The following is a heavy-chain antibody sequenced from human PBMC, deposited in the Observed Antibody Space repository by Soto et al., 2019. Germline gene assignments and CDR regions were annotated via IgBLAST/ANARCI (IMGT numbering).Heavy chain of an antibody. V-gene: IGHV6-1*01. D-gene: IGHD5-12*01. Sequence: SQTLSLTCALSGDSVSSNTASWNWIRQSPSRGLEWLGRTYFRSKWYNDYAVSVKSRIIINPDTSNNKFSLQLNSVTPEDTAVYFCAKGDNLGPKTGYAFDPWGQGIMVTVSS. J-gene: IGHJ5*02. CDR2: TYFRSKWYN. CDR1: GDSVSSNTAS. CDR3: AKGDNLGPKTGYAFDP.